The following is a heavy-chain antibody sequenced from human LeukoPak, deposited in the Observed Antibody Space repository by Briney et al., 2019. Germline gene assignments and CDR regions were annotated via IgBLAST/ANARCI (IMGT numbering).Heavy chain of an antibody. Sequence: SVKVSCKASGGTFSSCAISWVRQAPGQGLEWMGGIIPIFGTANYAQKFQGRVTITADKSTSTAYMELSSLRSEDTAVYYCASPIRLGELSLENDAFDIWGQGTMVTVSS. V-gene: IGHV1-69*06. D-gene: IGHD3-16*02. CDR1: GGTFSSCA. CDR2: IIPIFGTA. CDR3: ASPIRLGELSLENDAFDI. J-gene: IGHJ3*02.